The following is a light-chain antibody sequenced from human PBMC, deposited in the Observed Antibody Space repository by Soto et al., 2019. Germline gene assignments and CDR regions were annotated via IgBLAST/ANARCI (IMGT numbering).Light chain of an antibody. CDR2: GAS. V-gene: IGKV3-20*01. CDR1: RSVNNNY. CDR3: HQHGGSPET. J-gene: IGKJ1*01. Sequence: EIVLTQSPGTLSLSPGERATLSCRASRSVNNNYLAWYQQKPGQAPRLLIFGASSRATGIPDRFIGSGSGTEFILTISRLEPDEFAIYHCHQHGGSPETFGQGTKVDIK.